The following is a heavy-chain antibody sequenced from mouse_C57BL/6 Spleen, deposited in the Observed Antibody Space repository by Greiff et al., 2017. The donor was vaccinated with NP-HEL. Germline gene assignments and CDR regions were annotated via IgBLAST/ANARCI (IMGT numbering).Heavy chain of an antibody. Sequence: VQLQESGPELVKPGASVKISCKASGYAFSSSWMNWVKQRPGQGLEWIGRIYPGDGDTNYNGKFKGKATLTADKSSSTAYMQLSSLTSEDSAFXFCARGLGRFDYWGQGTLVTVSA. CDR1: GYAFSSSW. CDR3: ARGLGRFDY. CDR2: IYPGDGDT. J-gene: IGHJ3*01. V-gene: IGHV1-82*01. D-gene: IGHD4-1*01.